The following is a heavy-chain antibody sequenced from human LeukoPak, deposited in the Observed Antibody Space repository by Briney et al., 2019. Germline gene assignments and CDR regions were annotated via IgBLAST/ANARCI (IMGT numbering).Heavy chain of an antibody. CDR3: ARTSPRAATFDY. CDR1: SGSICSYY. J-gene: IGHJ4*02. CDR2: IYTSGTN. Sequence: PSETLSLTCAVSSGSICSYYWSWIRQPAGKGVEWIGRIYTSGTNKYNPSLKSRVTMSVDTSKNQFSLNLNSVTAADTAVYYCARTSPRAATFDYWGQGTLVTVSS. D-gene: IGHD2-15*01. V-gene: IGHV4-4*07.